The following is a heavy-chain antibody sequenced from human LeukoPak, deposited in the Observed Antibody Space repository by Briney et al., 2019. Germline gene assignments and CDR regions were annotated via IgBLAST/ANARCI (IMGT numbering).Heavy chain of an antibody. CDR2: IYPDDSDT. Sequence: GESLKISCKGSGYRFTSHWIAWVRQMPGKGLEWMGIIYPDDSDTRYSPSFQGQVTISVDKSISTAYLQWSSLKASDTAMYYCASTNCSNGVCYTSGFDYWGQGTLVAVPS. D-gene: IGHD2-8*01. CDR1: GYRFTSHW. CDR3: ASTNCSNGVCYTSGFDY. V-gene: IGHV5-51*01. J-gene: IGHJ4*02.